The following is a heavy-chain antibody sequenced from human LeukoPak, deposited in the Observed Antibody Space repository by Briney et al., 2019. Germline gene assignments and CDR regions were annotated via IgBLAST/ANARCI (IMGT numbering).Heavy chain of an antibody. CDR3: ARISTYYDILTGYPLYGMDV. V-gene: IGHV3-7*03. CDR1: GFTFSNHW. Sequence: GGSLRLSCAASGFTFSNHWMSWVRQAPGRGLEWVANIKQDGSEKYFVDSVKGRFIISRGNAKNSLYLQMNSLRAEDTAVYYCARISTYYDILTGYPLYGMDVWGKGTTVTVSS. CDR2: IKQDGSEK. J-gene: IGHJ6*04. D-gene: IGHD3-9*01.